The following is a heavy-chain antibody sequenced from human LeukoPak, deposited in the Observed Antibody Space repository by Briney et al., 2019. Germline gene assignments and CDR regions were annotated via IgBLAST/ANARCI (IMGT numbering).Heavy chain of an antibody. CDR2: ISSSGSTI. J-gene: IGHJ5*02. Sequence: GGSLRLSCAASGFTFSSYEMNWVRQAPGKGLEWVSYISSSGSTIYYADSVKGRFTISRDNSKNTLYLQMNSLRAEDTAVYYCAKGVYYDILTGSNWFDPWGQGTLVTVSS. CDR3: AKGVYYDILTGSNWFDP. V-gene: IGHV3-48*03. D-gene: IGHD3-9*01. CDR1: GFTFSSYE.